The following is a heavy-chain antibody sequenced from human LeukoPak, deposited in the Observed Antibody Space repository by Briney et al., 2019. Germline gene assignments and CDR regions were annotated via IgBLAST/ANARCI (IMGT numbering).Heavy chain of an antibody. J-gene: IGHJ3*02. D-gene: IGHD5-18*01. CDR2: IKQDGSEK. CDR3: ARERDTAMVRSGAFDI. Sequence: TGGSLRLSCAASGFTFSSYWMSWVRQAPGKGLEWVANIKQDGSEKYYVDSVEGRFTISRDNAKNSLYLQMNSLRAEDTAVYYCARERDTAMVRSGAFDIWGQGTMVTVSS. V-gene: IGHV3-7*03. CDR1: GFTFSSYW.